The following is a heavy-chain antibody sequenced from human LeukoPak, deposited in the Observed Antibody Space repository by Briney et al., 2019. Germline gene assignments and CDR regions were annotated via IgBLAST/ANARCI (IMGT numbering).Heavy chain of an antibody. J-gene: IGHJ4*02. Sequence: PGGSLRLSCAASGFTFSGYSLDWVRQAPGKGLEWVSSIDTTSSSIHYADSVKGRFTISRDNAKNSLCLQMNNLRVEDTAVYFCASGHGSGTYFLAGTLDYWGRGTLVTVSS. V-gene: IGHV3-21*01. CDR3: ASGHGSGTYFLAGTLDY. CDR1: GFTFSGYS. CDR2: IDTTSSSI. D-gene: IGHD3-10*01.